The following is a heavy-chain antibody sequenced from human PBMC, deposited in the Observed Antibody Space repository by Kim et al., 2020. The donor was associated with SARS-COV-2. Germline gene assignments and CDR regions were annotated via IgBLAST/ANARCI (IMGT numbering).Heavy chain of an antibody. CDR2: IYYSGST. Sequence: SETLSLTCTVSGGSISSGDYYWSWIRQPPGKGLEWIGYIYYSGSTYYNPSLKSRVTISVDTSKNQFSLKLSSVTAADTAVYYCARDMDMVVVPAATWFDPWGQAALVAVSS. CDR3: ARDMDMVVVPAATWFDP. V-gene: IGHV4-30-4*01. J-gene: IGHJ5*02. D-gene: IGHD2-2*03. CDR1: GGSISSGDYY.